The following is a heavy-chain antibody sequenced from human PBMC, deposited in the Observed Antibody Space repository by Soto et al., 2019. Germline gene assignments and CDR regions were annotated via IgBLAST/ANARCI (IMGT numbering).Heavy chain of an antibody. V-gene: IGHV4-31*03. J-gene: IGHJ6*02. D-gene: IGHD2-2*02. CDR1: GGSISSGGYY. Sequence: SETLSLTCTVSGGSISSGGYYWSWIRQHPGKGLEWIGYIYYSGSTYYNPSLKSRVTISVDTSKNQFSLKLSSVTAADTAVYYRARGGFVVVPAAIPGYYYGMDVWGQGTTVTVFS. CDR3: ARGGFVVVPAAIPGYYYGMDV. CDR2: IYYSGST.